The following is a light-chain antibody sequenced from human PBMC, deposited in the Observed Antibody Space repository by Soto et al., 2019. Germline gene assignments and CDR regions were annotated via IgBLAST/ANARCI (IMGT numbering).Light chain of an antibody. J-gene: IGKJ4*01. CDR3: QQYGSSHLT. V-gene: IGKV3-20*01. CDR2: GAS. Sequence: ESVFTQSPGTLSLSPGERATLSCRASQSVSSNYLAWYQQKPGQAPRLLIYGASNRATGIPARFSGGGSGTDFSLIINGXEPEDFAVYFCQQYGSSHLTFGGGTKVDIK. CDR1: QSVSSNY.